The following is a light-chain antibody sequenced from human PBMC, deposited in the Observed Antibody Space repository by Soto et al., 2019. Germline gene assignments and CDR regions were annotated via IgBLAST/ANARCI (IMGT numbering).Light chain of an antibody. CDR1: QSISSW. CDR3: QQYNSYPMYT. J-gene: IGKJ2*01. CDR2: KAS. V-gene: IGKV1-5*03. Sequence: DIQMTQSPSTLSASVGDRVTITCRASQSISSWLAWYQQNPGKAPKLLIYKASSLESGVPSRFSGSGSGTEFTLTSSSLQPDDFATYDCQQYNSYPMYTFGLGTNLEIK.